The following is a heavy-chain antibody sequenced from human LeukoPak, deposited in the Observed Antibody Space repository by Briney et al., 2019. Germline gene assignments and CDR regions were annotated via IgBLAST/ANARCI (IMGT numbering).Heavy chain of an antibody. CDR2: IYYSGST. J-gene: IGHJ4*02. V-gene: IGHV4-59*08. CDR3: ARYCSSTSCPFDY. Sequence: SETLSLTCTVSGGSISSYYCSWIRQPPGKGLEWIGYIYYSGSTNYNPSLKSRVTISVDTSKNQFSLKLSSVTAADTAVYYCARYCSSTSCPFDYWGQGTLVTVSS. D-gene: IGHD2-2*01. CDR1: GGSISSYY.